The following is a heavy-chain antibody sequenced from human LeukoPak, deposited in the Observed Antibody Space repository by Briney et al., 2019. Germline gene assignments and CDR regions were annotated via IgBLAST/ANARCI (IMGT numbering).Heavy chain of an antibody. CDR1: GGPFSGYY. V-gene: IGHV4-34*01. J-gene: IGHJ4*02. Sequence: SETLSLTCAVYGGPFSGYYWSWIRQPPGKGLEWIGEINHSGSTNYNPSLKSRVTISVDTSKNQFSLKLSSVTAADTAVYYCARGQGGSSWYHPRSPFDYWGQGTLVTVSS. D-gene: IGHD6-13*01. CDR2: INHSGST. CDR3: ARGQGGSSWYHPRSPFDY.